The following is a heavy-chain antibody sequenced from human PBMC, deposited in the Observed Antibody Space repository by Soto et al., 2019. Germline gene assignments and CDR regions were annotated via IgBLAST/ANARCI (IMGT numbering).Heavy chain of an antibody. D-gene: IGHD6-6*01. CDR1: GGSISSYY. J-gene: IGHJ3*02. CDR2: IYYSGST. Sequence: SDTLSLTCTVSGGSISSYYWSWIRQPPGKGLEWIGYIYYSGSTNYNPSLKSRVTISVDTSKNQFSLKLSSVTAADTAVYYCARLKYSSSPRRAFDIWGQGTMVTVSS. CDR3: ARLKYSSSPRRAFDI. V-gene: IGHV4-59*01.